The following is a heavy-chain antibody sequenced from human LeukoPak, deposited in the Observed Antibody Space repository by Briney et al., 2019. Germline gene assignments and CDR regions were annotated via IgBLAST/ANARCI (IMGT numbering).Heavy chain of an antibody. CDR3: AKDQKYSGSYFSPRY. J-gene: IGHJ4*02. V-gene: IGHV3-23*01. CDR2: ISGSGGNT. D-gene: IGHD1-26*01. CDR1: GFTFSSYA. Sequence: GGSLRLSCAASGFTFSSYAMSWVRQAPGKGLEWVSGISGSGGNTYYADSVKGRFTISRDNSKNTLYLQMNSLRAEDTAVYYCAKDQKYSGSYFSPRYWGQGTLVTVSS.